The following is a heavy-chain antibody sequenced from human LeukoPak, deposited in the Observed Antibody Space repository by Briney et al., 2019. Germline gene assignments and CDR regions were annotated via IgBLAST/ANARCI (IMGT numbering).Heavy chain of an antibody. CDR1: GYTFTSYA. D-gene: IGHD2-15*01. CDR3: AVDLLQKRVLPPYGMDV. V-gene: IGHV1-3*01. Sequence: ASVKVSCKASGYTFTSYAMHWVRQAPGQRLEWMGWINAGNGNTKYSQKFQGRVTITRDTSASTAYMELSSLRSEDTAVYYCAVDLLQKRVLPPYGMDVWGQGTTVTVSS. CDR2: INAGNGNT. J-gene: IGHJ6*02.